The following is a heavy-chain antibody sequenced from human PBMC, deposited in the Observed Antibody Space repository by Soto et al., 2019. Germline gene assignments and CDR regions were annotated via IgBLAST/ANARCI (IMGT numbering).Heavy chain of an antibody. V-gene: IGHV3-30-3*02. CDR3: AKGLRFMEH. J-gene: IGHJ1*01. CDR1: VFTFSSYA. D-gene: IGHD1-1*01. Sequence: GGSLRLSCVSSVFTFSSYALHCVRQSPGKCLEWVALISNDGMNTFYADSVKGRMTVSRDKAEKTMYLQMNSLTAEDTAVYYCAKGLRFMEHLGQGTVVNVSS. CDR2: ISNDGMNT.